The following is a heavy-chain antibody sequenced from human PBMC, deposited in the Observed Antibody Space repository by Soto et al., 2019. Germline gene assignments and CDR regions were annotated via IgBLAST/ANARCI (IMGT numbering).Heavy chain of an antibody. CDR1: GGTFSSYA. J-gene: IGHJ5*02. D-gene: IGHD2-15*01. Sequence: QVQLVQSGAEVKKPGSSVKVSCKASGGTFSSYAISWVRQAPGQGLEWMGGIIPIFGTANYAQKFQGRVTITADKSTSTAYMELSSLRSEDTAVYYWARSSYRYCSGGSCYWFDPWGQGTLVTVSS. V-gene: IGHV1-69*06. CDR2: IIPIFGTA. CDR3: ARSSYRYCSGGSCYWFDP.